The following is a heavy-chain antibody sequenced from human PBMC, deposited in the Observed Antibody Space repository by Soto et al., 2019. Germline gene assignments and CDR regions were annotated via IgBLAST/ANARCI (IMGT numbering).Heavy chain of an antibody. J-gene: IGHJ4*02. V-gene: IGHV4-31*03. CDR3: ARGGSAGTPTEFDY. D-gene: IGHD1-26*01. CDR1: GGSISSGGYY. CDR2: IYHSGST. Sequence: SETLSLTCTVSGGSISSGGYYWSWIRQHPGKGLEWIGYIYHSGSTYYNPSLKSRVTILVDTFKNQFSLKLSSVTAADTAVYYCARGGSAGTPTEFDYWGQGTLVTVSS.